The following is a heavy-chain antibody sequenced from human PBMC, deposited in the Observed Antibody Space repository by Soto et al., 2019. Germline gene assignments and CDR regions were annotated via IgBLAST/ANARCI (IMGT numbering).Heavy chain of an antibody. CDR3: ARTIEYSSSYNWFDP. CDR2: IIPIFGTA. J-gene: IGHJ5*02. D-gene: IGHD6-6*01. V-gene: IGHV1-69*13. CDR1: GGTFSSYA. Sequence: SVKVSCKASGGTFSSYAIIWVRQAPGQGLEWMGGIIPIFGTANYAQKFQGRVTITADESTSTAYMELSSLRSEDTAVYYCARTIEYSSSYNWFDPWGQGTLVTVSS.